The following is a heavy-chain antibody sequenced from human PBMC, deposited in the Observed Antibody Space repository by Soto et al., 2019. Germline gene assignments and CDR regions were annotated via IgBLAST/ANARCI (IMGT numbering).Heavy chain of an antibody. V-gene: IGHV3-30-3*01. CDR2: ISYDGTKK. J-gene: IGHJ4*02. CDR1: GFTFSIYS. D-gene: IGHD1-7*01. Sequence: QVQLVESGGGVVQPGRSLRLSCAASGFTFSIYSMHWVRQAPGKGLEWVAIISYDGTKKYYADSVKGRFTISRDNSKNMPYLQMDSLTADDTAIYYCAREDFGNYYFDYWGQGTLVTVSS. CDR3: AREDFGNYYFDY.